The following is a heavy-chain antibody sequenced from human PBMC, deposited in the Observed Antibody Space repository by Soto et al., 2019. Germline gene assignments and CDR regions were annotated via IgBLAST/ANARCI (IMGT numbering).Heavy chain of an antibody. D-gene: IGHD6-13*01. CDR2: IKQDGSDK. J-gene: IGHJ4*02. V-gene: IGHV3-7*01. CDR3: ARDAHSTWVY. Sequence: EVLLVESGGGLVQPGGSLRLSCAASGFTFSNYWMTWVRQAPGKGLEWVASIKQDGSDKYYVGSMKGRFTISRDNAKNSLYLKRDTLRAEDPAVYYCARDAHSTWVYGGQETLFPVSS. CDR1: GFTFSNYW.